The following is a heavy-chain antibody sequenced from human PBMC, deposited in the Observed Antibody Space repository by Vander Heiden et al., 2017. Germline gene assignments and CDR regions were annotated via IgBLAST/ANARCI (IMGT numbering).Heavy chain of an antibody. CDR1: GFHFSDAW. V-gene: IGHV3-7*04. Sequence: VPLVQSGGGSVLRGGSLRLSCAASGFHFSDAWLRWARPGPGKGLEWVANIKQDGSEKYYVDSVKGRFTISRDNAKNSLYLQMNSLRAEDTAVYYCARAYISSGYYYFDYWGQGTMVTVSS. D-gene: IGHD3-22*01. CDR2: IKQDGSEK. J-gene: IGHJ4*02. CDR3: ARAYISSGYYYFDY.